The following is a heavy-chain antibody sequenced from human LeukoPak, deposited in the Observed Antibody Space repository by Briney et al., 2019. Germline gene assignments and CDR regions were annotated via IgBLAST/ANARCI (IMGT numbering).Heavy chain of an antibody. J-gene: IGHJ6*03. CDR3: ARGVVVVVPAADAGSYYYYMDV. Sequence: SVKVSCKASGGTFSSYAISWVRQAPGQGLEWMGGIIPIFGTANYAQKVQGRVTITADESTSTAYMELSSLRSEDTAVYYCARGVVVVVPAADAGSYYYYMDVWGKGTTVTVSS. CDR2: IIPIFGTA. V-gene: IGHV1-69*13. D-gene: IGHD2-2*01. CDR1: GGTFSSYA.